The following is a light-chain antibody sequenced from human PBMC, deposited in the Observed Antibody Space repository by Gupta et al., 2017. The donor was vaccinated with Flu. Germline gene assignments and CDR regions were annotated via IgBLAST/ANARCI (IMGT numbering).Light chain of an antibody. Sequence: ITISSSGTSSDIGGYNYVSCYHQLPGKAPKLMIYKVSNRPSGVSNRFSGSKSGNTASLTTSGLQAEDEADYYCNSYTTGSTRVVFGGGTKLTVL. CDR2: KVS. CDR1: SSDIGGYNY. CDR3: NSYTTGSTRVV. J-gene: IGLJ2*01. V-gene: IGLV2-14*01.